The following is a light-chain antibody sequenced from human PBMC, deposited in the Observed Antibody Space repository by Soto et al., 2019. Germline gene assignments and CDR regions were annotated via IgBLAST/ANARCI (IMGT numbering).Light chain of an antibody. Sequence: EFVLTQSPGTLSLSPGDRATLSCRASQSVFSSLAWYQQKPGQAPRLLIYGAATRATGIPARFSGSGSGTEFTLTISSLQSEDFAIYYCQQYHNWPAFGQGTKVDIK. CDR2: GAA. CDR1: QSVFSS. CDR3: QQYHNWPA. V-gene: IGKV3-15*01. J-gene: IGKJ1*01.